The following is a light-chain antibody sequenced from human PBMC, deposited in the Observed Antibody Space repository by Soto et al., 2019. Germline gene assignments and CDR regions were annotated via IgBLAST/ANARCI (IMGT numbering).Light chain of an antibody. CDR1: QSVLYSYDNKNY. CDR2: WAS. J-gene: IGKJ3*01. V-gene: IGKV4-1*01. Sequence: DIVMTQSPDSLAVSLGERATINCRSSQSVLYSYDNKNYLAWYQQKPGQPPRLLIYWASTREFGVPDRFSGSGSGTDFTLTISSLQAEDVAVYFCQQYYSTPFTFGPGTKVDIK. CDR3: QQYYSTPFT.